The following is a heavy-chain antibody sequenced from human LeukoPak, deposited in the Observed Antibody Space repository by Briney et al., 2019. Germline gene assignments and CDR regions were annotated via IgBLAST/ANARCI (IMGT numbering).Heavy chain of an antibody. CDR3: VRGGDSSSSIRSAFDI. CDR2: ISPTSDIV. J-gene: IGHJ3*02. CDR1: GFTFSAYS. V-gene: IGHV3-48*02. D-gene: IGHD3-22*01. Sequence: PGGSLRLSCVASGFTFSAYSMTWVRQAPGKGLEWVSFISPTSDIVFYAASVKGRFTISRDNAKNSLYLQMNSLRDEDTAVYYCVRGGDSSSSIRSAFDIWGQGTMVTVSS.